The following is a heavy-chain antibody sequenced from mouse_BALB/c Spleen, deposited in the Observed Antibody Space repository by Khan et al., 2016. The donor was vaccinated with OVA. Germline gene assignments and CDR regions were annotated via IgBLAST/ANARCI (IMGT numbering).Heavy chain of an antibody. CDR2: IWAGGSN. D-gene: IGHD2-10*01. Sequence: VKLLESGPGLVAPSQSLSITCTVSGFSLTDYAVSWIRQPPGKGLEWLGVIWAGGSNYYNSALKSRLSISKDNSKSQVFLKMDSLQTDDTAMYYWAKDPTYDAMDYWGQGTSVTVSA. CDR1: GFSLTDYA. V-gene: IGHV2-6-5*01. CDR3: AKDPTYDAMDY. J-gene: IGHJ4*01.